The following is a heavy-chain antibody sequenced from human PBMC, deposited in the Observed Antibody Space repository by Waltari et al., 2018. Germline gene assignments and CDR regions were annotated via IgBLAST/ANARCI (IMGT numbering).Heavy chain of an antibody. CDR2: IYYSGST. V-gene: IGHV4-59*08. Sequence: QVQLQESGPGLVKPSETLSLTCTVSGGSISSYYWSWIRQPPGKGLEWIGYIYYSGSTNSNPALKSRVTISVDTSKNQFSLKLSSLTSADTAVYYCARYVVPAADAFDIWGQGTMVTVSS. J-gene: IGHJ3*02. CDR1: GGSISSYY. CDR3: ARYVVPAADAFDI. D-gene: IGHD2-2*01.